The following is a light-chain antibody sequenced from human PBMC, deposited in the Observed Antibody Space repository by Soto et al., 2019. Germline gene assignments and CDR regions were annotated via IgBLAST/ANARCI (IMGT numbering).Light chain of an antibody. CDR3: QQANNYPPT. Sequence: DIQLTQSPSFLSASVGDRVIITCRASQGISSSLAWYQQNPGKAPNLLIYAASTLQSGVPSRFSGSGSGTEFTLTISSLEPEDFAFYYCQQANNYPPTFGGGTTVDIK. CDR2: AAS. V-gene: IGKV1-9*01. CDR1: QGISSS. J-gene: IGKJ3*01.